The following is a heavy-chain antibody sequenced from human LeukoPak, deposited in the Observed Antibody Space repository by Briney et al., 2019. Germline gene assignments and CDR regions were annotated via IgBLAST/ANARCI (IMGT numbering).Heavy chain of an antibody. J-gene: IGHJ4*02. D-gene: IGHD3-10*01. CDR3: ARGSYSGWAAPLGY. V-gene: IGHV4-31*03. CDR1: GGSISSGGYY. Sequence: ASETLSLTCTVSGGSISSGGYYWSWIRQHPGKGLEWIGYIYHSGSTYYNPSLKSRVTISVDTSKNQFSLKLSSVTAADTAVYYCARGSYSGWAAPLGYWGQGTLVTVSS. CDR2: IYHSGST.